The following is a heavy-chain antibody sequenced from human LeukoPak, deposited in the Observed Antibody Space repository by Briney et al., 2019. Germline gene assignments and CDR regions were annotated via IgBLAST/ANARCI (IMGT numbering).Heavy chain of an antibody. D-gene: IGHD3-3*01. CDR3: ARDITIFGVVNQYYFDY. CDR2: IYSGGST. J-gene: IGHJ4*02. CDR1: EFSVGSNY. Sequence: GGSLRLSCAASEFSVGSNYMTWVRQAPGKGLEWVSLIYSGGSTYYADSVKGRFTISRDNSKNTLYLQMNSLRAEDTAVYYCARDITIFGVVNQYYFDYWGQGTLVTVSS. V-gene: IGHV3-66*01.